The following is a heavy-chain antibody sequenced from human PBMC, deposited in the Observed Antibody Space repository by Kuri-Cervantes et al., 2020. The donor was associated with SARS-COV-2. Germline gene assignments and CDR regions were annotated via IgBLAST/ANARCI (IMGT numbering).Heavy chain of an antibody. CDR1: GFTFDDYG. D-gene: IGHD1-26*01. CDR3: ARAFLRGGSDY. V-gene: IGHV3-74*01. Sequence: GGSLRLSCAASGFTFDDYGMSWVRQAPGKGLVWVSRTNTDGSSTSYADSVKGRFTISRDNAKNTLYLQMNSLRAEDTAVYYCARAFLRGGSDYWGQGTLVTVSS. CDR2: TNTDGSST. J-gene: IGHJ4*02.